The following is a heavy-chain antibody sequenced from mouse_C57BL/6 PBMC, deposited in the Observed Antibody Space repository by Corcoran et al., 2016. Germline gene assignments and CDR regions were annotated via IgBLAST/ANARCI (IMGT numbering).Heavy chain of an antibody. CDR3: ARAYYYGSSYIRYFDV. Sequence: QVTLKESGPGILQSSQTLRLTCSFTGFSLSTSGMGVSWIRQPSGKGLEWLAHIYWDDDKRYNPSLKSRLTIPKDTSRNQVFLKITSVDTADTATFSCARAYYYGSSYIRYFDVCGTGTTVTVSS. D-gene: IGHD1-1*01. CDR2: IYWDDDK. CDR1: GFSLSTSGMG. V-gene: IGHV8-12*01. J-gene: IGHJ1*03.